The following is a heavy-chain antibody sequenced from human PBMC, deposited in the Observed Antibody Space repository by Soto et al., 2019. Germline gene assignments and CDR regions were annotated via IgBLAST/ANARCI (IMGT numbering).Heavy chain of an antibody. J-gene: IGHJ4*02. Sequence: PGGSLRLSCTVSGFTFSMSWMHWVRQVPGKAPEWVSRISEDGSRADYADSVKGRFTISRDNAKNTLYLEMHVLRADDTAVYSCTRGHRPSSVGTCAFWGQGTPVTVSS. CDR2: ISEDGSRA. V-gene: IGHV3-74*01. CDR1: GFTFSMSW. CDR3: TRGHRPSSVGTCAF.